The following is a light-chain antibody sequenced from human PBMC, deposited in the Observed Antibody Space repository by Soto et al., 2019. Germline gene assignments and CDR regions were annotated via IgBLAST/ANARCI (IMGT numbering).Light chain of an antibody. V-gene: IGKV1-5*03. Sequence: DIQLTQSPATLSVSSGDRATLTCRASQKIYTCLAWYQQKPGKAPKLLIYEASSLETEVPSRFSGSGSGTEFTLTISSLQPDDFATYYCQQYNTLWTFGQGTKVDI. CDR2: EAS. CDR1: QKIYTC. CDR3: QQYNTLWT. J-gene: IGKJ1*01.